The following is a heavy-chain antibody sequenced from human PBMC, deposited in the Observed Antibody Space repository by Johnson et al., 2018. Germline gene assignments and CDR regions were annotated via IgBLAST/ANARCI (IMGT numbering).Heavy chain of an antibody. CDR1: GFTFSSYA. J-gene: IGHJ6*02. D-gene: IGHD6-13*01. Sequence: VQLVQSGGGLVQPGGSXRLSCAASGFTFSSYAMSWVRQAPGKGLEWVSAISGSGGSTYYADSGKGRFTISRDTSKNTLYLQMNSLRAEDTAVYYCAKDHVAAPPSRGYYYYGMDVWGQGTTVTVSS. CDR2: ISGSGGST. CDR3: AKDHVAAPPSRGYYYYGMDV. V-gene: IGHV3-23*04.